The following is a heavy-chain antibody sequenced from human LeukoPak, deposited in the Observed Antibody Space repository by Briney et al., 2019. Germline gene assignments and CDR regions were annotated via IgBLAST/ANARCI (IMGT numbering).Heavy chain of an antibody. J-gene: IGHJ4*02. CDR1: GGSISSYY. V-gene: IGHV4-59*01. D-gene: IGHD3-9*01. CDR3: TTVVRDDILTGYYIDY. CDR2: IYYSGST. Sequence: SETLSLTCTVSGGSISSYYWSCIRQPPGEGLEWIGYIYYSGSTKYNPPFKSLVTISVDTSKNQFSLKLISVTAADTAVYYWTTVVRDDILTGYYIDYWGQGTLVTVSS.